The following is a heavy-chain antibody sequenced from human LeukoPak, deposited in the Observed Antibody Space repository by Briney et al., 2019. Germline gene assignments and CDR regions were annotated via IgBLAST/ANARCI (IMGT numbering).Heavy chain of an antibody. CDR3: AKDRVEYSSGWYGEGFDY. J-gene: IGHJ4*02. CDR2: ISGSGGGT. V-gene: IGHV3-23*01. CDR1: GFTFSSYA. Sequence: PGGSLRLSCAASGFTFSSYAMSWVRQAPGKGLEWVSAISGSGGGTYYADSVKGRFTISRDNSKNTLYLQMNSLRAEDTAVYYCAKDRVEYSSGWYGEGFDYWGQGTLVTVSS. D-gene: IGHD6-19*01.